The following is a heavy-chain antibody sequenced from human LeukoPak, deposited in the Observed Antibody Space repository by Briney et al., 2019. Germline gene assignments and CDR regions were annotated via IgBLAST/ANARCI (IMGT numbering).Heavy chain of an antibody. CDR1: DFTFSNYV. CDR2: ISGSGGST. J-gene: IGHJ3*02. Sequence: GGSLRLSCAASDFTFSNYVMSWVRQAPGKGLEWVSTISGSGGSTYYADSVKGRFTISRDNSKNTLYLQMNSLRAEDTAVYYCARGGYCSSSVCYSLNAFDIWGQGTMFTVSS. CDR3: ARGGYCSSSVCYSLNAFDI. V-gene: IGHV3-23*01. D-gene: IGHD2-2*01.